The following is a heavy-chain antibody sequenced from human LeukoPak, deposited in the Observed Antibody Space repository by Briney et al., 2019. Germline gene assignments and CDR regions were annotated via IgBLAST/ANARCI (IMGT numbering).Heavy chain of an antibody. D-gene: IGHD5-18*01. CDR1: GFTFSSYS. J-gene: IGHJ4*02. CDR3: ARGYSYGYIY. CDR2: ISSSSSTI. V-gene: IGHV3-48*01. Sequence: PGGSLRLSCAASGFTFSSYSMSWVRQAPGKRLEWVSYISSSSSTIYYADSVKGRFTISRDDAKNSLYLQMNSLRAEDTAVYYCARGYSYGYIYWGQGTLVTVSS.